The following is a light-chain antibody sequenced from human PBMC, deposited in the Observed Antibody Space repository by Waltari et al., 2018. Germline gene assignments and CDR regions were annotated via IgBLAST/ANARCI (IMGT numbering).Light chain of an antibody. CDR2: WAS. J-gene: IGKJ2*01. CDR3: QQYYSIPYT. V-gene: IGKV4-1*01. Sequence: DIVMTQSPDSLAVSLGERATINCKSSQSVLYNSNNKNYFAWFQQKPGQPPKLLIYWASARESGGPDRFSGSGSGTDFTLTISSLQAEDVAVYYCQQYYSIPYTFGQGTQLEIK. CDR1: QSVLYNSNNKNY.